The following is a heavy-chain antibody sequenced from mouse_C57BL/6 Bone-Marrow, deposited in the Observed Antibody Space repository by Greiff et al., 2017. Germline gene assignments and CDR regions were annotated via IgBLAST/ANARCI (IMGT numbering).Heavy chain of an antibody. CDR2: IYPGNSDN. Sequence: EVQLQQSGTVLARPGASVKMSCKTSGYTFTSYWMHWVKQRPGQGLEWIGAIYPGNSDNSYNQKFKGKAKLTAVTSASTAYMELSSLTKEDSTVYYCTRKFYYYGSSYGFAYGGQGTLVTVSA. CDR1: GYTFTSYW. D-gene: IGHD1-1*01. J-gene: IGHJ3*01. CDR3: TRKFYYYGSSYGFAY. V-gene: IGHV1-5*01.